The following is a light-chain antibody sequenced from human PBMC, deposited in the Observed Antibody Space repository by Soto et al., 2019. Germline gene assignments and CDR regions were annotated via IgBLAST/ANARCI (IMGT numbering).Light chain of an antibody. CDR1: QTLRRTY. CDR2: GAS. V-gene: IGKV3-20*01. J-gene: IGKJ2*01. Sequence: EIVLMQSPGTLSLSPGERATLSCTASQTLRRTYIAWYQQKPGQAPRVLIYGASKRATGIPDRFSGSGSGTDFSLTISRLEPEDFAVYYCHQYDNAPQTYGQGTKVDIK. CDR3: HQYDNAPQT.